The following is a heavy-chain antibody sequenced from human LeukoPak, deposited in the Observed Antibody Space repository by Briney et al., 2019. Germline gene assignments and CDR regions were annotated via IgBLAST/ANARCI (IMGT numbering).Heavy chain of an antibody. CDR1: GYTFSTYG. CDR2: ISAYNGDR. Sequence: ASVKVSCKASGYTFSTYGITWVRQAPGQGLEWMGWISAYNGDRDYAQSLQDKMTMTTDTSTSTAYMELENLTPDDTAVYFCARGETYYYGSGSRSAFDLWGQGTVVIVSP. V-gene: IGHV1-18*04. D-gene: IGHD3-10*01. CDR3: ARGETYYYGSGSRSAFDL. J-gene: IGHJ3*01.